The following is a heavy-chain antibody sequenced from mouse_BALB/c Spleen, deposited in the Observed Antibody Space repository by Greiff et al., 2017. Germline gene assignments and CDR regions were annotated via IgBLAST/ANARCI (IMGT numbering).Heavy chain of an antibody. D-gene: IGHD2-4*01. V-gene: IGHV1S34*01. CDR2: ISCYNGAT. CDR3: AREEDYGVAY. CDR1: GYSFTGYY. Sequence: LVKPGASVKISCKASGYSFTGYYMHWVKQSHGKSLEWIGYISCYNGATSYNQTFKGKATFTVDTSSSTAYMQCNSLTSEYSAVYDCAREEDYGVAYWGQGTLVTVSA. J-gene: IGHJ3*01.